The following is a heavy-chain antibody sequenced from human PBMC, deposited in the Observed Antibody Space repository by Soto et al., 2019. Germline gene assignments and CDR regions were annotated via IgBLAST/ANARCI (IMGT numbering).Heavy chain of an antibody. V-gene: IGHV3-21*04. J-gene: IGHJ6*02. CDR1: GFNFITYS. CDR3: AIYRFANGLDV. CDR2: ISSSAVYI. Sequence: EVQLVESGGGPVRPGGSLKLSCAASGFNFITYSLSWVRQAPGKGLEWVASISSSAVYIDYADSVKGRFTISRDNANNSLYLQMNSLRVEDTAHYYCAIYRFANGLDVWGQGTTVTVSS. D-gene: IGHD2-2*02.